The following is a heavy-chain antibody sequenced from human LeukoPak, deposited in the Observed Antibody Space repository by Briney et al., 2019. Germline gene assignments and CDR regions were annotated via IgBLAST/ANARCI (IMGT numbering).Heavy chain of an antibody. J-gene: IGHJ4*02. D-gene: IGHD1-26*01. CDR1: GFTFSSSA. V-gene: IGHV3-23*01. CDR2: ISASGGST. Sequence: GGSLRLSRAASGFTFSSSAMSWVRQVPGKGLEWVSGISASGGSTSYADSVRGRFTISRDNSKNTLYLQMNSLRAEDTAVYYCAKSPLVGATPNFDYWGQGTLVTVSS. CDR3: AKSPLVGATPNFDY.